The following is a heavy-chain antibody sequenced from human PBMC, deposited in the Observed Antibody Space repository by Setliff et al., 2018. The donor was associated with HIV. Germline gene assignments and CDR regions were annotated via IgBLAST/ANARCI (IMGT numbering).Heavy chain of an antibody. Sequence: GGSLRLSCAASGFTFSNFAMTWVRQAPGKGLEWVSYISSSGTTMYYADSVKGRFTISRDNGKNSLYLQMNSLRAEDTAVYYCARDGPGSSYFFDYWGQGTVVTVSS. V-gene: IGHV3-48*01. CDR2: ISSSGTTM. CDR3: ARDGPGSSYFFDY. CDR1: GFTFSNFA. D-gene: IGHD3-10*01. J-gene: IGHJ4*02.